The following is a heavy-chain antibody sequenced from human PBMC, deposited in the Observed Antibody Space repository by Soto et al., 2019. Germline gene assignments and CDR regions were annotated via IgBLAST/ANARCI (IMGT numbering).Heavy chain of an antibody. J-gene: IGHJ6*03. D-gene: IGHD4-17*01. Sequence: GGSLRLSCAASGFTFSSYGMHWVRQAPGKGLEGVAVISYDGSNKYYADSVKGRFTISRDNSKNTLYLQMNSLRAEDTAVYYCAKAGTVATVGYYYYYMDVWGKGTTVTVSS. V-gene: IGHV3-30*18. CDR2: ISYDGSNK. CDR3: AKAGTVATVGYYYYYMDV. CDR1: GFTFSSYG.